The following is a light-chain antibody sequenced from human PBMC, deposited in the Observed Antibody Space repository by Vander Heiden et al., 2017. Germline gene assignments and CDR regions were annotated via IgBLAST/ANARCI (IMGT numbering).Light chain of an antibody. Sequence: DIVMTQSPDSLAVSLGERATINCKSSQSVLYSSNNKNYLAWYRQKPGQPPELLIYWASTREYGVPDRSSGPGSGTDFTLTISSLQAEDMAVYYFQQYYTSLTFHQETRPEI. CDR2: WAS. CDR3: QQYYTSLT. V-gene: IGKV4-1*01. J-gene: IGKJ5*01. CDR1: QSVLYSSNNKNY.